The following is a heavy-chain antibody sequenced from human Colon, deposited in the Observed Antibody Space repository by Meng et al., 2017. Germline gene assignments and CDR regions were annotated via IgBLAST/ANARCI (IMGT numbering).Heavy chain of an antibody. CDR2: IIHSGNT. J-gene: IGHJ5*02. CDR1: GWSFSVCV. V-gene: IGHV4-34*12. D-gene: IGHD6-19*01. CDR3: ARERLSSGWYGGRWFDP. Sequence: PSTTWHVDGWSFSVCVWGWIRQSPGMGLELVGEIIHSGNTNNNPSLKSRVTISVVTSKSQFSLKLSSVTAADTAVYYCARERLSSGWYGGRWFDPWGPETLVTVSS.